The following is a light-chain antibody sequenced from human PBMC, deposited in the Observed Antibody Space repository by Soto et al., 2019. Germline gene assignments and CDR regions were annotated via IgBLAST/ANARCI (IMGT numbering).Light chain of an antibody. CDR2: DAS. V-gene: IGKV1-33*01. CDR3: QQYDNLPVT. Sequence: EIQKSQSPKSLSASVGDRVTITCRASQGIRNDLGWYQQKPGKAPKLLIYDASNLETGVPSRFSGSGSGTDFTFTISSLQPEDIATYYCQQYDNLPVTFGQGTRLEIK. J-gene: IGKJ5*01. CDR1: QGIRND.